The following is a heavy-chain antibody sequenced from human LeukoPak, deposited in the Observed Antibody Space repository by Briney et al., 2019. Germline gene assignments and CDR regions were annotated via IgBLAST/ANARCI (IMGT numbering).Heavy chain of an antibody. CDR1: GYTFTSYY. CDR3: ARGDLEWLLPGPIFDY. J-gene: IGHJ4*02. Sequence: APVNVSCKASGYTFTSYYMHWVRQAPGQGLEWMGIINPSGGSTSYAQKFQGRVTMTRDTSTSTVYMELSSLRSEDTAVYYCARGDLEWLLPGPIFDYWGQGTLVTVSS. V-gene: IGHV1-46*01. CDR2: INPSGGST. D-gene: IGHD3-3*01.